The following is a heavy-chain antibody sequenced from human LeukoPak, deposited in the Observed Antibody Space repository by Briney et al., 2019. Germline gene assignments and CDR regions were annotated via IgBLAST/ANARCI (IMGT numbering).Heavy chain of an antibody. Sequence: SETLSLTCTVSGGSISSISYYWGWIRQPPGKGLEWIGSIYYSGSTYYNPSLKSRVTISVDTSKHQFSLKLSSVTAADTAVYYCARGYQLLWWLDYWGQGTLVTVSS. J-gene: IGHJ4*02. CDR2: IYYSGST. CDR3: ARGYQLLWWLDY. V-gene: IGHV4-39*07. D-gene: IGHD2-2*01. CDR1: GGSISSISYY.